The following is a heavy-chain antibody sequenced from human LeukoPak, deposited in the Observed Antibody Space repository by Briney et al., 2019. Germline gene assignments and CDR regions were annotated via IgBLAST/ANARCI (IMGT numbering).Heavy chain of an antibody. J-gene: IGHJ6*02. CDR3: AKDPGYYDFWSGISYYYYGMDV. V-gene: IGHV3-30*04. CDR2: ISYDGSNK. D-gene: IGHD3-3*01. CDR1: GFTFSGYP. Sequence: PGGSLRLSCAASGFTFSGYPIHWVRQAPGKGLEWVAVISYDGSNKYYADSVKGRFTISRDNSKNTLYLQMNSLRAEDTAVYYCAKDPGYYDFWSGISYYYYGMDVWGQGTTDTVSS.